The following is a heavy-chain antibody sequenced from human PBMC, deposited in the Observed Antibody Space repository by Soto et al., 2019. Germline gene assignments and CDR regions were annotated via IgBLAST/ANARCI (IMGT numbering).Heavy chain of an antibody. J-gene: IGHJ4*02. CDR2: ISGSGGNT. CDR1: GFTFSSYA. CDR3: AKDCRVVISHYFDY. Sequence: PGGSLRLSCAASGFTFSSYAMSWVRQAPGKGLEWVSAISGSGGNTYYADSVKGRFTISRDNSKNTLYLQMNSLRAEDTAVYYCAKDCRVVISHYFDYWGQGTLVTVSS. V-gene: IGHV3-23*01. D-gene: IGHD3-22*01.